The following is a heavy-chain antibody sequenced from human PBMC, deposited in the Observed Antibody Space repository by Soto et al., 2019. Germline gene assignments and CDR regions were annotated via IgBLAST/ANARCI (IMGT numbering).Heavy chain of an antibody. CDR3: AKDQRKPAIFGVVTLS. D-gene: IGHD3-3*01. V-gene: IGHV4-61*01. CDR2: IYYSGRT. J-gene: IGHJ5*02. CDR1: GASVSSASYY. Sequence: SETLSLTCTVSGASVSSASYYWSWIRQPPGKGLEWIGYIYYSGRTDYNPSLKSRVTISLDTSKNQFSLKLSSVTAADTAVYYCAKDQRKPAIFGVVTLSWGQGTLVTVSS.